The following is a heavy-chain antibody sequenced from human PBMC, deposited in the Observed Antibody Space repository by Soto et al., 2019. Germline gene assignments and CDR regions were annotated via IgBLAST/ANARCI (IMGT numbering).Heavy chain of an antibody. CDR2: INPSGGST. Sequence: GASVKVSCKASGYTFTSYYMHWVRQAPGQGLEWMGIINPSGGSTSYAQKFQGRVTMTRDTSTSTVYMELSSLRSEDTAVYYCAATYYYDSSGHQTPFDPWGQGTLVTVSS. CDR1: GYTFTSYY. CDR3: AATYYYDSSGHQTPFDP. V-gene: IGHV1-46*01. J-gene: IGHJ5*02. D-gene: IGHD3-22*01.